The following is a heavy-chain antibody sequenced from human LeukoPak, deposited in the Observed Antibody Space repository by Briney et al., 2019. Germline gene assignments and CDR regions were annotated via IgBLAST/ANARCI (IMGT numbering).Heavy chain of an antibody. V-gene: IGHV1-69*13. CDR3: ARVRRSGSFNEPRYYYYGMDV. Sequence: SVKVSCKASGGTFSSYAISWVRQAPGQGLEWMGGIIPIFGTANYAQKFQGRVTITADESTSTAYMELSSLRSEDTAVYYCARVRRSGSFNEPRYYYYGMDVWGQGTTVTVSS. D-gene: IGHD3-10*01. CDR2: IIPIFGTA. CDR1: GGTFSSYA. J-gene: IGHJ6*02.